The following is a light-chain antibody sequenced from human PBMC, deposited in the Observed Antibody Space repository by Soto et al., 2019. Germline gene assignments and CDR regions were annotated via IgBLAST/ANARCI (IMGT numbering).Light chain of an antibody. V-gene: IGKV1-5*03. J-gene: IGKJ1*01. CDR3: QHYNSYSEA. CDR2: KAS. CDR1: QTISSW. Sequence: DIQMTQSPSTLSGSVGDRVTITCRASQTISSWLAWYQQKPGKAPKLLIYKASTIKSGVPGRFRGSGSGTEFTLTISSLQPDDFATYYCQHYNSYSEAFGQGTKMELK.